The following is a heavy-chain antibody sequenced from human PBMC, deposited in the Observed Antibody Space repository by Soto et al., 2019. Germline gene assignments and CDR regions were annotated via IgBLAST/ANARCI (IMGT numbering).Heavy chain of an antibody. D-gene: IGHD2-2*01. V-gene: IGHV1-18*01. CDR3: ARGHCISTSCYYYYGMDV. J-gene: IGHJ6*02. Sequence: ALVKVSCKASGYTFTSYGISWGRQAPGQGLEWMGWISAYNGNTNYAQKLQGRVTMTTDTSTSTAYMELRSLRSDDTAVYYCARGHCISTSCYYYYGMDVWGQGTTVTVSS. CDR1: GYTFTSYG. CDR2: ISAYNGNT.